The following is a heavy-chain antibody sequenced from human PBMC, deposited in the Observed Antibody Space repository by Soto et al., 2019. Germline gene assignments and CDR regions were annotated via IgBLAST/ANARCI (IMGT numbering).Heavy chain of an antibody. CDR3: ARDHGGAYIAAAGSLDY. V-gene: IGHV1-18*01. D-gene: IGHD6-13*01. Sequence: ASVKVSCKASGYTFPSYGISWVRQAPGQGLEWMGWISAYNGNTNYPQKLQGRVTMTTDTSTSTAYMELRSLRSDDTAVYSVARDHGGAYIAAAGSLDYWGQGTLVTVSS. CDR2: ISAYNGNT. J-gene: IGHJ4*02. CDR1: GYTFPSYG.